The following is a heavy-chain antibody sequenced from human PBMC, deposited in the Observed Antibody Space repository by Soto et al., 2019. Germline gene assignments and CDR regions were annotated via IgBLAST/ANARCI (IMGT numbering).Heavy chain of an antibody. V-gene: IGHV3-9*01. CDR1: GFTFDDYA. Sequence: GGSLRLSCAASGFTFDDYAMHWVRQAPGKGLEWVSGISWNSGSIGYADSVKGRFTISRDNAKNSLYLQMNSLRAEDTAVYYCARESGPYCISTSCHPYWGHGTLVTVSS. CDR3: ARESGPYCISTSCHPY. D-gene: IGHD2-2*01. J-gene: IGHJ4*01. CDR2: ISWNSGSI.